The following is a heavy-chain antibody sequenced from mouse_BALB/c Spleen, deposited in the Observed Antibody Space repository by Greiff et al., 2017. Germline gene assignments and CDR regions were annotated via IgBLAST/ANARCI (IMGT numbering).Heavy chain of an antibody. CDR2: ISSGGST. V-gene: IGHV5-6-5*01. CDR1: GFTFSSYA. J-gene: IGHJ3*01. Sequence: EVKVVESGGGLVKPGGSLKLSCAASGFTFSSYAMSWVRQTPEKRLEWVASISSGGSTYYPDSVKGRFTISRDNARNILYLQMSSLRSEDTAMYYCARRDYRYDWFAYWGQGTLVTVSA. D-gene: IGHD2-14*01. CDR3: ARRDYRYDWFAY.